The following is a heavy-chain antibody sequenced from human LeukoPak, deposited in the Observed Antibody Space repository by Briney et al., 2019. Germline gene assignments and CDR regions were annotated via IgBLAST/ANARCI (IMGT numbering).Heavy chain of an antibody. J-gene: IGHJ4*02. D-gene: IGHD3-3*01. V-gene: IGHV3-48*04. CDR1: GFTFSYYS. CDR3: AKGSGAFFPDPFDY. CDR2: ISSTGGTI. Sequence: RPGGSLRLSCAASGFTFSYYSMNWVRQAPGKGLEWVSYISSTGGTIYYADSMKGRFTISRDNAKNSLYLQMNTLRAEDTAVYYCAKGSGAFFPDPFDYWGQGTQVTVSS.